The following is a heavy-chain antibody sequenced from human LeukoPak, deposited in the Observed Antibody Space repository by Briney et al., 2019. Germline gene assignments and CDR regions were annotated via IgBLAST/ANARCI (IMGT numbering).Heavy chain of an antibody. D-gene: IGHD6-13*01. V-gene: IGHV3-23*01. CDR3: AKSLGSTMYYFDS. J-gene: IGHJ4*02. CDR1: GFTFSSYA. Sequence: GGSLRLSCAASGFTFSSYAMSWVRQAPGKGLEWVSAISGSGGSTYYADSVKGRFTISRDNSKNTLYLQMNSLRIEDTALYYCAKSLGSTMYYFDSWGQGTLVTVSS. CDR2: ISGSGGST.